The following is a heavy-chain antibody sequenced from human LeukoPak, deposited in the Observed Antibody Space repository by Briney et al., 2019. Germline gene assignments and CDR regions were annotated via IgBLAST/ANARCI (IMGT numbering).Heavy chain of an antibody. V-gene: IGHV1-2*02. Sequence: PLASVKVSCKASGYTFTSYDINWVRQAPGQGLEWMGWINPNSGGTNYAQKFQGRVTMTRDTSISTAYMELSRLRSDDTAVYYCAKDGLLWFGEPAAEAFDIWGQGTMVTVSS. D-gene: IGHD3-10*01. CDR3: AKDGLLWFGEPAAEAFDI. CDR1: GYTFTSYD. CDR2: INPNSGGT. J-gene: IGHJ3*02.